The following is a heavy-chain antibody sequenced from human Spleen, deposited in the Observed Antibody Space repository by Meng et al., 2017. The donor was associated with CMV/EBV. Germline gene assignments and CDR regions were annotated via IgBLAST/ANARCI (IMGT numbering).Heavy chain of an antibody. V-gene: IGHV3-15*01. D-gene: IGHD4-17*01. CDR2: IKSKGSGETT. CDR3: TTDYYGDYYVNWFDP. CDR1: GLTFTDAW. Sequence: EVQLVESXXGXVXXGGXLILSCAVSGLTFTDAWMTWVRQAPGKGLEWVGRIKSKGSGETTDYSAPVKGRFTISRDDSKNTVYLQMNSLKTEDTAVYYCTTDYYGDYYVNWFDPWGQGTLVTVSS. J-gene: IGHJ5*02.